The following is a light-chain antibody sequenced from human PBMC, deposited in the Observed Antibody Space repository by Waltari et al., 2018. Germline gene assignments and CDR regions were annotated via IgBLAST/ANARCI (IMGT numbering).Light chain of an antibody. CDR3: SSYTTSSAPGV. J-gene: IGLJ1*01. CDR2: EVS. Sequence: QSALTQPASVSGSPGQSITISCSGTDSDVGAYDFVSWYQQHPGQAPHLIIYEVSNRPSGIANRFSASKSGNTASLTISGLQAEDEADYCCSSYTTSSAPGVFGTGTRVTVL. V-gene: IGLV2-14*01. CDR1: DSDVGAYDF.